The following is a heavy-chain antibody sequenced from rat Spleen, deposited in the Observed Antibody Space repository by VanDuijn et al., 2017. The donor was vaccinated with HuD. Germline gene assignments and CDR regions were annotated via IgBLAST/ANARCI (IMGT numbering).Heavy chain of an antibody. Sequence: EVQLVESGGGLVQPGRSLKLSCAVSGFTFSNYGMAWVRQAPTKGLEWVATLSYDGITTYYRDSVKCRFTISSENAKSTLYLQMDSLRSEDTATYYCARRHYGYTDYFDYWGQGVMVTVSS. CDR3: ARRHYGYTDYFDY. D-gene: IGHD1-6*01. V-gene: IGHV5-29*01. J-gene: IGHJ2*01. CDR2: LSYDGITT. CDR1: GFTFSNYG.